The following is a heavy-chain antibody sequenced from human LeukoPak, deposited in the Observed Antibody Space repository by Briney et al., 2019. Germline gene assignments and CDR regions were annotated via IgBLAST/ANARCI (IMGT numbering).Heavy chain of an antibody. Sequence: GGSLRLSCTASGFTFDDYAMHWVRQAPAKGLECVFLISGDGGTTDYADSVKGRFTISRDNRRNSLYLHMNSLRTEDTALYFCAKVYVGSWYAYDHWGQGTLVTVSS. J-gene: IGHJ4*02. CDR1: GFTFDDYA. V-gene: IGHV3-43*02. CDR3: AKVYVGSWYAYDH. D-gene: IGHD6-13*01. CDR2: ISGDGGTT.